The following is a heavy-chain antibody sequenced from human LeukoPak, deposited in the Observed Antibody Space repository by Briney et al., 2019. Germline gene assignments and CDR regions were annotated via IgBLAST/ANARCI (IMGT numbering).Heavy chain of an antibody. Sequence: GGSLRLSCAASGFTFSSYAMSWVRQAPGKGLEWVSVIYSGGSTYYADSVKGRFTISRHNSKNTLYLQMNSLRAEDTAVYYCAREVILRNYYYYGMDVWGQGTTVTVSS. V-gene: IGHV3-53*04. J-gene: IGHJ6*02. CDR3: AREVILRNYYYYGMDV. CDR1: GFTFSSYA. CDR2: IYSGGST. D-gene: IGHD2/OR15-2a*01.